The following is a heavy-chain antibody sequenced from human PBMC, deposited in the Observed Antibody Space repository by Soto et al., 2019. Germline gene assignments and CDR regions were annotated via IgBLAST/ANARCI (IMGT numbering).Heavy chain of an antibody. CDR1: GGSISSGGYS. J-gene: IGHJ4*02. V-gene: IGHV4-30-2*01. CDR3: ARGQVVAAQH. CDR2: IYHSGST. D-gene: IGHD2-15*01. Sequence: QLQLQESGSGLVKPSQTLSLTCAVSGGSISSGGYSWSWIRQPPGKGLEWIGYIYHSGSTYYNPSLKSRVNLSVDRSKLQCSLKLSSVTAADTAGYYCARGQVVAAQHWGQGTLVTVSS.